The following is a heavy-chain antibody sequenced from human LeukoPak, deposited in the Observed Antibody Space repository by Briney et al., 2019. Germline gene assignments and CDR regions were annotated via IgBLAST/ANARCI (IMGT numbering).Heavy chain of an antibody. J-gene: IGHJ3*02. Sequence: SGGSLRLSCAASGFSFSNYDMTWVRQAPGKGLDRVSTLSGSGGSTYYADSVKGRFTISRDNSKNTLYLQMSSLRAEDTAIYFCAKRLYYGSGPLDIWGQGTTVTVSS. CDR1: GFSFSNYD. CDR3: AKRLYYGSGPLDI. V-gene: IGHV3-23*01. D-gene: IGHD3-10*01. CDR2: LSGSGGST.